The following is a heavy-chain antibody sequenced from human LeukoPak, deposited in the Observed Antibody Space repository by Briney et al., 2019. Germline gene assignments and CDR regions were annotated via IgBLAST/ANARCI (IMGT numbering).Heavy chain of an antibody. D-gene: IGHD2-21*02. Sequence: SVKVSCKASGGTFSSYAISWVRQAPGQGLEWMGRIIPIFGTANYAQKFQGRVTITTDESTSTAYMELSSLRSEDTAVYYCARXXCXGDCYWEYYFDYWGQGTLVTVSS. CDR3: ARXXCXGDCYWEYYFDY. CDR1: GGTFSSYA. J-gene: IGHJ4*02. V-gene: IGHV1-69*05. CDR2: IIPIFGTA.